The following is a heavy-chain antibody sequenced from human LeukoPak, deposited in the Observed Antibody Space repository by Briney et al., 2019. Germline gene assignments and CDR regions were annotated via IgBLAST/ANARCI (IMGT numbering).Heavy chain of an antibody. J-gene: IGHJ4*02. D-gene: IGHD3-9*01. CDR1: GFTFNTYA. V-gene: IGHV3-23*01. CDR3: AKVGYFDWLQPYYFDY. Sequence: GGSLRLSCAASGFTFNTYAMNWVRQAPGKGLEWVSEIDGSATRTYYADSVRGRFTISRDNSKNTMYLQMNSLRAEDTAVYYCAKVGYFDWLQPYYFDYWGQGTLVTVSS. CDR2: IDGSATRT.